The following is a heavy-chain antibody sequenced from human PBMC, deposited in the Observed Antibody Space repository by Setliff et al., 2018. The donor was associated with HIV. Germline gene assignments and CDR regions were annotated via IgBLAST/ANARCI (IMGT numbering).Heavy chain of an antibody. D-gene: IGHD2-8*01. CDR3: ASGSGYCKNGVCYIGVHRTPDKYYFDS. CDR2: IVPLFWTA. Sequence: ASVKVSCKASGYTFSNYLFTWVRQAPGQGLEWMGGIVPLFWTADYAQKFQGRVTMTTDELMTTAYLKLSSLRSEDTAVYYCASGSGYCKNGVCYIGVHRTPDKYYFDSWGQGALVTVSS. V-gene: IGHV1-69*05. CDR1: GYTFSNYL. J-gene: IGHJ4*02.